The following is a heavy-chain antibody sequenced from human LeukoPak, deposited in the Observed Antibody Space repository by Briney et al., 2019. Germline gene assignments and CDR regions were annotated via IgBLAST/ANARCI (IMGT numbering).Heavy chain of an antibody. CDR1: GGSISSSSYY. V-gene: IGHV4-39*01. J-gene: IGHJ4*02. CDR2: IYYSGST. CDR3: ARLDYYYDSSGSDY. D-gene: IGHD3-22*01. Sequence: SETLSLTCTVSGGSISSSSYYWGWIRQPPGKGLEWIGSIYYSGSTYYNPSLKSRVTISVDTSKNQFSPKLSSVTAADTAVYYCARLDYYYDSSGSDYWGQGTLVTVSS.